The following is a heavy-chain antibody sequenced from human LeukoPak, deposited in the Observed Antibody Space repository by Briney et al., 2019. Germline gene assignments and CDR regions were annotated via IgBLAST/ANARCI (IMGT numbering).Heavy chain of an antibody. Sequence: KPSETLSLTCTVSGGSISSSFYYWGWLRQPPGQGLEWLGRTYYSGTTYYKPSLKSRVSVSVDTSKNQLSLNLTSVTAADTALYYCARHGYYYYTSGYFGYWGQGILVTVSS. CDR1: GGSISSSFYY. J-gene: IGHJ4*02. CDR2: TYYSGTT. CDR3: ARHGYYYYTSGYFGY. V-gene: IGHV4-39*01. D-gene: IGHD3-22*01.